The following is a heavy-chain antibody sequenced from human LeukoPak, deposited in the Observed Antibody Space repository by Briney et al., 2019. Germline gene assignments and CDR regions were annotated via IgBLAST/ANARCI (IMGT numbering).Heavy chain of an antibody. V-gene: IGHV3-49*04. CDR2: IRSKAYGATT. J-gene: IGHJ6*02. Sequence: GGSLRLSCTASGFVCGDRAMIGVGQAPGKGREWVGFIRSKAYGATTEYAASVKGRFTISRDDSKGIAYLQMDNLKTAHPAIYYCSRGPIVLWIHTGMDVWGQGTTVTVSS. D-gene: IGHD2-8*01. CDR3: SRGPIVLWIHTGMDV. CDR1: GFVCGDRA.